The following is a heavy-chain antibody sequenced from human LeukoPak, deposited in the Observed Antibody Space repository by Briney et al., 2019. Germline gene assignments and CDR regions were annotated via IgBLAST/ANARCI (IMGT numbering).Heavy chain of an antibody. Sequence: GGSLRLSCAASGFTFDDYAMHWVRQAPGKGLEWVSGISWNSGSIGYADSVKGRFTISRDNAKNSLYLQMNSLRAEDTALYYCAKSAIQLWSDYYYYYGMDVRGQGTTVTVSS. CDR1: GFTFDDYA. D-gene: IGHD5-18*01. J-gene: IGHJ6*02. CDR3: AKSAIQLWSDYYYYYGMDV. CDR2: ISWNSGSI. V-gene: IGHV3-9*01.